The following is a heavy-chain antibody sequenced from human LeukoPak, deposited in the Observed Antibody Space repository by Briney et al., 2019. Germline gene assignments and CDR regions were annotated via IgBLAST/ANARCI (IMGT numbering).Heavy chain of an antibody. Sequence: GRSLRLSCAASGFTFSSFGMHWVRQAPGKGLEWVAGISYDGSSKYYADSVKGRFTISRDNSKNTLYLQMNSLRAEDTAVYYCAKEATVTSSPFQHWGQGTLVTVSS. V-gene: IGHV3-30*18. CDR1: GFTFSSFG. J-gene: IGHJ1*01. CDR3: AKEATVTSSPFQH. CDR2: ISYDGSSK. D-gene: IGHD4-17*01.